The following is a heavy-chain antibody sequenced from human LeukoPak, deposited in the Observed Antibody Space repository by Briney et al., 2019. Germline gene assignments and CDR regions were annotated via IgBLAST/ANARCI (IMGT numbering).Heavy chain of an antibody. CDR2: INPNSGGT. V-gene: IGHV1-2*02. D-gene: IGHD2-2*01. Sequence: ASVKVSCKASGYTFTGYYMHWVRQAPGQGLEWMGWINPNSGGTNYAQKFQGRVTMTRDTSISTAYMELSRLRSDDTAVYYCARCSSTSCHYYYYMDVWGKGTTVTVSS. CDR3: ARCSSTSCHYYYYMDV. J-gene: IGHJ6*03. CDR1: GYTFTGYY.